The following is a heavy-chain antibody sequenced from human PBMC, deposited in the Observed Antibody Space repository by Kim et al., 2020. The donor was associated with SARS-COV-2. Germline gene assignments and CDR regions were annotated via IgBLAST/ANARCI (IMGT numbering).Heavy chain of an antibody. CDR1: GGSISSYY. V-gene: IGHV4-59*13. Sequence: SETLSLTCTVSGGSISSYYWSWIRQPPGKGLEWIGYIYYSGSTNYNPSLKSRVTISVDTSKNQFSLKLSSVTAADTAVYYCARDIVVVPAARKEYYYYYGMDVWGQGTTVTVSS. D-gene: IGHD2-2*01. J-gene: IGHJ6*02. CDR3: ARDIVVVPAARKEYYYYYGMDV. CDR2: IYYSGST.